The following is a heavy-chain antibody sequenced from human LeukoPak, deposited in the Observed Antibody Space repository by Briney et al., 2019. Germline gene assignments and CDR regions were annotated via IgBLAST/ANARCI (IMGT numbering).Heavy chain of an antibody. CDR1: GFNFRNYW. D-gene: IGHD2-15*01. V-gene: IGHV3-7*01. CDR2: TQEDGNEI. CDR3: ARDARVVLDY. Sequence: GGSLRLSCGVSGFNFRNYWMIWVRQAPGKGLEWVANTQEDGNEIYYVDSVKGRFTISRDNAKNSLYLQMNSLRAEDTAVYYCARDARVVLDYWGQGTLVTVSS. J-gene: IGHJ4*02.